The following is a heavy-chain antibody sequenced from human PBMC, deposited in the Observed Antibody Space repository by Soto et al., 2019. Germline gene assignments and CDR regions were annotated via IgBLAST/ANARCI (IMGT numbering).Heavy chain of an antibody. V-gene: IGHV3-15*07. J-gene: IGHJ3*02. CDR3: TTEGGMDIVVVPAANDAFDI. CDR1: GFTFSNAW. CDR2: IKSKTDGGTT. Sequence: EVQLVASGGGLVKPGGSLRLSCAASGFTFSNAWMNWVRQAPGKGLEWVGRIKSKTDGGTTDYAAPVKGRFTISRDDSKNTLYLQMNSLKTEDTAVYYCTTEGGMDIVVVPAANDAFDIWGQGTMVTVSS. D-gene: IGHD2-2*03.